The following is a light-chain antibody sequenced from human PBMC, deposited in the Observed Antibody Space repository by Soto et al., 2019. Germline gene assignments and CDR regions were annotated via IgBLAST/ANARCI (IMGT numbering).Light chain of an antibody. CDR3: QQYKSWPPIT. V-gene: IGKV3-15*01. CDR2: GAS. J-gene: IGKJ5*01. Sequence: IVMTESPATLSVSPGEDVTLSCRASQSVPSRIASYQKKPGQAPSLVVYGASTRATGVPDRFSGTGSGTELTLTISSLKYEDYAVYYCQQYKSWPPITFGQGTRLEI. CDR1: QSVPSR.